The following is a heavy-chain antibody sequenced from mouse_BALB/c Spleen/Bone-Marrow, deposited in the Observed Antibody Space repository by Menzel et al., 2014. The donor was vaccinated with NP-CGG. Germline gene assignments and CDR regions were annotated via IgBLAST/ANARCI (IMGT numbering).Heavy chain of an antibody. D-gene: IGHD2-4*01. Sequence: GAELVKPGASVKLSCTASGFNIRDTYMHWVKQRPEQGLEWIGRIDPANGNTKYDPKFQGKATITADTSSNTAYLQLSSLTSEDTAVYYCARGYYDYDLDYWGQGTTLTVSS. CDR1: GFNIRDTY. V-gene: IGHV14-3*02. CDR2: IDPANGNT. CDR3: ARGYYDYDLDY. J-gene: IGHJ2*01.